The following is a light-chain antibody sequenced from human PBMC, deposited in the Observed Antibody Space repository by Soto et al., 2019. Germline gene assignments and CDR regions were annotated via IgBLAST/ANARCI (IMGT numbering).Light chain of an antibody. V-gene: IGLV2-18*02. CDR2: EVN. CDR3: QSYDSSLSKV. Sequence: QSVLTQPPSVSGSPGQSVTISCTGISSDIGSYNRVSWYQQPPGTAPKLMIYEVNNRPSGVPDRFSGSTSGNTASLAITGLQAEDEADYYCQSYDSSLSKVFGTGTKVTVL. CDR1: SSDIGSYNR. J-gene: IGLJ1*01.